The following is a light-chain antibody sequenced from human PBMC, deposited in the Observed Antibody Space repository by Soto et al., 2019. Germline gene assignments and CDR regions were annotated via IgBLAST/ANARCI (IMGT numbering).Light chain of an antibody. V-gene: IGKV3-15*01. J-gene: IGKJ1*01. CDR3: QQYNNWPGT. Sequence: EIVMTQSPATPSVSPGERATLSCRASQGVSSNLAWYQQKPGQAPRLLIYGASTRATGIPARFSGSGSGTEFTLTISSLQSEDFAVYYCQQYNNWPGTFGQGTKVDNK. CDR1: QGVSSN. CDR2: GAS.